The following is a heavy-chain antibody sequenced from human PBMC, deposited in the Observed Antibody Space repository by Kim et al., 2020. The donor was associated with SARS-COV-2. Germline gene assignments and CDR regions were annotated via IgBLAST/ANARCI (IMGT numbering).Heavy chain of an antibody. CDR3: AREGFDSSGWPGNFGY. V-gene: IGHV4-31*03. CDR1: GGSISSGGYY. J-gene: IGHJ4*02. D-gene: IGHD6-19*01. CDR2: IYYSGST. Sequence: SETLSLTCTVSGGSISSGGYYWSWIRQHPGKGLEWIGYIYYSGSTYYNPSLKSRVTISVDTSKNQFSLKLSSVTAADTAVYYCAREGFDSSGWPGNFGYWGQGTLVTVSS.